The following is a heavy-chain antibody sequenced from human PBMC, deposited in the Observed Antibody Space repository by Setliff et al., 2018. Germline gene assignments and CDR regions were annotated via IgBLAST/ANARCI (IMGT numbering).Heavy chain of an antibody. J-gene: IGHJ4*02. V-gene: IGHV1-2*06. CDR3: ARSPPTSTYYDFWSGYSYYFDY. Sequence: ASVKVSCKASGYTFTGYYMHWVRQAPGQGLEWMGRINPNSGGTNYAQKFQGRVTMTRDTSISTAYMELSRLRSDDTAVYYCARSPPTSTYYDFWSGYSYYFDYWGQGTLVTVSS. D-gene: IGHD3-3*01. CDR1: GYTFTGYY. CDR2: INPNSGGT.